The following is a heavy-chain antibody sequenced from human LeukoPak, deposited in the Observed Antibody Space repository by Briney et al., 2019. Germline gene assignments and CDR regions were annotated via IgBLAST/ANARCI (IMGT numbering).Heavy chain of an antibody. CDR1: GASIRSGDYY. D-gene: IGHD2-15*01. V-gene: IGHV4-30-4*01. CDR3: ARDCSGGSCYGAFDI. Sequence: SETLSLTCTVSGASIRSGDYYWSWIRQPPGKGLEWIGYIYDSGSTYYNPSLKSRITISVDTSENRFSLKLSSVTATNTAVYYCARDCSGGSCYGAFDIWGQGTMVTVSS. J-gene: IGHJ3*02. CDR2: IYDSGST.